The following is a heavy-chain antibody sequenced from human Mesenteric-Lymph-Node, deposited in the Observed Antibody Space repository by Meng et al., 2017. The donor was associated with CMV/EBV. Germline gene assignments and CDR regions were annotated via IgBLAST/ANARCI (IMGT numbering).Heavy chain of an antibody. CDR3: ARYLVTTITYYFDL. V-gene: IGHV4-34*01. J-gene: IGHJ2*01. CDR1: GGSFSGQY. Sequence: AIYGGSFSGQYWTWIRQTPGEGLEWIGEINHSGSTNYKPSLKSRVTISIDPSKNQYSLNLNSVTAADTAVYYCARYLVTTITYYFDLWGRGTLVTVSS. D-gene: IGHD5-12*01. CDR2: INHSGST.